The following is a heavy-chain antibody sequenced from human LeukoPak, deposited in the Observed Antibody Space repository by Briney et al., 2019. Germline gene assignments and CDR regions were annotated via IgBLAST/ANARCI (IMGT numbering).Heavy chain of an antibody. D-gene: IGHD2/OR15-2a*01. CDR1: GYTFTGYY. Sequence: GASVKVSCKASGYTFTGYYMHWVRQAPGQGLEWMGWINPNSGGTNYAQKFQGRVTMTRDTSISTAYMELSRLRSDDPAVYYCARGAFPTLLYFDYWGQGTLVTVSS. CDR2: INPNSGGT. J-gene: IGHJ4*02. CDR3: ARGAFPTLLYFDY. V-gene: IGHV1-2*02.